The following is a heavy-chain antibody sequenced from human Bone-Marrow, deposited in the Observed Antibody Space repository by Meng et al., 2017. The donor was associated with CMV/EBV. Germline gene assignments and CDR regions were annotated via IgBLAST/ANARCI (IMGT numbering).Heavy chain of an antibody. J-gene: IGHJ6*02. CDR1: GYTFTSYG. D-gene: IGHD2-2*01. Sequence: ASVKVSWKASGYTFTSYGISWVRQAPGQGLEWMGWIRAYNGNTNYAQKLQGRVTMTTDTSTSTAYMELRSLRSDDTAVYYCARYCSSTSCYYYYGMDVWGQGTTVTVSS. CDR2: IRAYNGNT. CDR3: ARYCSSTSCYYYYGMDV. V-gene: IGHV1-18*01.